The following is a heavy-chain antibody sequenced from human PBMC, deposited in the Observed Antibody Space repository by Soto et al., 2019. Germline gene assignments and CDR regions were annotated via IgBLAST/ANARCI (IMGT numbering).Heavy chain of an antibody. J-gene: IGHJ3*02. V-gene: IGHV1-8*01. Sequence: ASVKVCCKASVYTLTSYDINWVRQATGQGLEWMGWMNPNSGNTGYAQKFQGRVTMTRNTSISTAYMELSSLRSEDTAVYYCASPHGLMGGHDAFDIWGQGTMVTVSS. D-gene: IGHD3-16*01. CDR2: MNPNSGNT. CDR1: VYTLTSYD. CDR3: ASPHGLMGGHDAFDI.